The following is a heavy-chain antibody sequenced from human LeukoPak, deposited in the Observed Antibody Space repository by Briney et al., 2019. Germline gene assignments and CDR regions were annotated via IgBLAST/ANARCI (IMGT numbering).Heavy chain of an antibody. J-gene: IGHJ2*01. D-gene: IGHD6-19*01. V-gene: IGHV1-18*01. CDR1: GYTFTNYG. Sequence: ASVKVSCKASGYTFTNYGLTWVRQAPGQGLEWMGWISVYNDKSNNAQKFQGRVTMTADTSTRTAYLELRSLRSDDTAVYYCARTVAGGGYWYFDLWGRGTLVTVSS. CDR3: ARTVAGGGYWYFDL. CDR2: ISVYNDKS.